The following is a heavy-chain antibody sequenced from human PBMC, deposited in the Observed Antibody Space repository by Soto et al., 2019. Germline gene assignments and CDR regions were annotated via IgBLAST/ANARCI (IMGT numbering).Heavy chain of an antibody. V-gene: IGHV4-59*01. CDR3: ARYIVATIPDAFDI. J-gene: IGHJ3*02. D-gene: IGHD5-12*01. Sequence: LQILSLTCTVSGGSISSYYGSWIRQPPGKGLEWIGYIYYSGSTSYNPSLKSRVTISVDTSKNQFSLKLSSVTAADTAVYYCARYIVATIPDAFDIWGQGTMVNVSS. CDR2: IYYSGST. CDR1: GGSISSYY.